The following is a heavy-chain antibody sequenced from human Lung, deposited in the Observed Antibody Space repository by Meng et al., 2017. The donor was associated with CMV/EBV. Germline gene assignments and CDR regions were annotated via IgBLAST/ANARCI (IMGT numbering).Heavy chain of an antibody. J-gene: IGHJ4*02. D-gene: IGHD1-26*01. CDR2: ISSNGNTI. CDR1: GFSFSGHY. CDR3: AREASGSYYAFCFDY. V-gene: IGHV3-11*04. Sequence: GESLKISCAASGFSFSGHYMSWIRQAPGKGLEWVSYISSNGNTIYYADSVKGRFTISRDNAKNSLYLQMNNLRVEDTAVYYCAREASGSYYAFCFDYWGQGTLVTVSS.